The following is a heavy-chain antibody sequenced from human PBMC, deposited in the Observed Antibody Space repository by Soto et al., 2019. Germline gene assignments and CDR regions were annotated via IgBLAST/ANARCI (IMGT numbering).Heavy chain of an antibody. CDR2: IKEDGSDK. CDR3: ARDTVFYGLDV. V-gene: IGHV3-7*01. J-gene: IGHJ6*02. Sequence: HPGGSLRLSCAASGFTFNTYWMSWVRQAPGKGLEWVANIKEDGSDKYYVGSVKGRFTISRDNAKKSLSLQMNSLRVEDTAVYYSARDTVFYGLDVWGQGTTVTV. CDR1: GFTFNTYW.